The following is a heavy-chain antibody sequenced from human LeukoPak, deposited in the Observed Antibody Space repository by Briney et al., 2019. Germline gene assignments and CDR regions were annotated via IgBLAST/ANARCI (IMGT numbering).Heavy chain of an antibody. J-gene: IGHJ4*02. D-gene: IGHD3-22*01. CDR3: ARGVLRSSGVDH. Sequence: ASVKVSCKASGYTFTSYDINWVRQATGQGLEWMGWMNPNSGNTGYAQKFQGRVTMTRNTSISTAYVELSSLRSEDTAVYYCARGVLRSSGVDHWGQGTLVTVSS. V-gene: IGHV1-8*01. CDR2: MNPNSGNT. CDR1: GYTFTSYD.